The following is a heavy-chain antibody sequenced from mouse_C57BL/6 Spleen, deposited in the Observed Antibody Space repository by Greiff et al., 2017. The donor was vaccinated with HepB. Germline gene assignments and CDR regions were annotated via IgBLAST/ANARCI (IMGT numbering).Heavy chain of an antibody. Sequence: VQLQQSGPELVKPGASVKIPCKASGYTFTDYNMDWVKQSHGKSLEWIGDINPNNGGTIYNQKFKGKATLTVDKSSSTAYMELRSLTSEDTAVYYCAREELGRDWYFDVWGTGTTVTVSS. J-gene: IGHJ1*03. V-gene: IGHV1-18*01. CDR2: INPNNGGT. D-gene: IGHD4-1*01. CDR1: GYTFTDYN. CDR3: AREELGRDWYFDV.